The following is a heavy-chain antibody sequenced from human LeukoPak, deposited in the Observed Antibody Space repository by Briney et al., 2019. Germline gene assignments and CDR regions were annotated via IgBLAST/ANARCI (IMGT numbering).Heavy chain of an antibody. Sequence: QPGGSLRLSCAASGFAFSSYWMSWVRQAPGKGLEWVANIKEDGSEKYYVDSVKGRFTLSRDNAKNSLYLQMNSLRAEDTAVYYCARDIAATGIFFDYWGQGTLVTVSS. CDR1: GFAFSSYW. CDR3: ARDIAATGIFFDY. D-gene: IGHD6-13*01. CDR2: IKEDGSEK. V-gene: IGHV3-7*04. J-gene: IGHJ4*02.